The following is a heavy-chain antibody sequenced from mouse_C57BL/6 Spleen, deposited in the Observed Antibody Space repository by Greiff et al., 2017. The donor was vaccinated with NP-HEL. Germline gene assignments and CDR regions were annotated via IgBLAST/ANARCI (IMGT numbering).Heavy chain of an antibody. Sequence: EVQLQQSGPELVKPGASVKISCKASGYTFTHYYMNWVKQSHGKSLEWIGDINPNNGGTSFNQKFKGKATLTVDKSSSTAYMELRSLTSEDSAVYYCARYQGSPYYAMDYWGQGTSVTVSS. CDR1: GYTFTHYY. CDR3: ARYQGSPYYAMDY. CDR2: INPNNGGT. J-gene: IGHJ4*01. V-gene: IGHV1-26*01. D-gene: IGHD1-1*02.